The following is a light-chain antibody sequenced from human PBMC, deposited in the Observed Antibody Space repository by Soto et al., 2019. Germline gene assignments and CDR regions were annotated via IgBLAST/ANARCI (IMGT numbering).Light chain of an antibody. CDR2: LEGSGSY. Sequence: QLVLTQSSSASACLGSSVKLTCTLSSGHSSYIIAWHQQQPGKAPRYLMKLEGSGSYNKGSGVPDRFSGSSSGADRYLTISNLQFEDEADYYCETWDSNTRVFGGGTKLT. CDR1: SGHSSYI. J-gene: IGLJ3*02. CDR3: ETWDSNTRV. V-gene: IGLV4-60*02.